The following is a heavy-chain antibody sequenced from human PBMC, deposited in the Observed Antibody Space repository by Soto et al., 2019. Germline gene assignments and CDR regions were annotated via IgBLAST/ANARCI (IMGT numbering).Heavy chain of an antibody. CDR3: AKRPLTAAGFDY. Sequence: GGSLRLSCAASGFTFSNYAMTWVRQAPGKGLEWVSVITGSGGGTHFVDSVKGRFTISRDNSKNTVYLQMNSLRAEDTAVYYCAKRPLTAAGFDYWGQGTLVTVSS. CDR2: ITGSGGGT. V-gene: IGHV3-23*01. CDR1: GFTFSNYA. D-gene: IGHD6-13*01. J-gene: IGHJ4*02.